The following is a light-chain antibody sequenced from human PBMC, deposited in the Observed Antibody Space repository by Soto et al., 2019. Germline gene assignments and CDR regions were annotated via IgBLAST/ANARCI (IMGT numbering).Light chain of an antibody. Sequence: NFILTQPHSVSESPGKTVTISCTRSGGSIANHYVQWYQQRPGSAPTTVIYEDNQRPSGVPDRFSGSIDSSSNSASLTLSGLKTEDEADYYCQSFDSTSVVFGGGTKVTVL. J-gene: IGLJ3*02. CDR2: EDN. CDR1: GGSIANHY. CDR3: QSFDSTSVV. V-gene: IGLV6-57*04.